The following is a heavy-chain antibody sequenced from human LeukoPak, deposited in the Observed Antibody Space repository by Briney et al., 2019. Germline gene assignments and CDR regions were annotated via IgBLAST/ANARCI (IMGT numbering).Heavy chain of an antibody. D-gene: IGHD5-24*01. V-gene: IGHV1-69*05. CDR1: GGTFSSYA. J-gene: IGHJ5*02. CDR2: IIPIFGTA. Sequence: ASVKVSFKASGGTFSSYAISWVRQAPGQGLEWMGGIIPIFGTANYAQKFQGRVTITTDESTSTANMELSSLRSEDTAVYYCARGGDGYSLNWFDPWGQGTLVTVSS. CDR3: ARGGDGYSLNWFDP.